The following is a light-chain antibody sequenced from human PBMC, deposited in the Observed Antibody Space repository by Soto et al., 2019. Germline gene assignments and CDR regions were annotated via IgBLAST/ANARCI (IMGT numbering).Light chain of an antibody. CDR2: GAS. V-gene: IGKV3-15*01. J-gene: IGKJ4*01. Sequence: EIVMTQSPATLSVSPGERATLSCRASQSVSSNLAWYQQKTGQAPRLLIYGASTRATGIPARFSGSGSGTEFTLTISSLQSEDFAVYYCQQYHNWPPLTFGGGTKVEIK. CDR1: QSVSSN. CDR3: QQYHNWPPLT.